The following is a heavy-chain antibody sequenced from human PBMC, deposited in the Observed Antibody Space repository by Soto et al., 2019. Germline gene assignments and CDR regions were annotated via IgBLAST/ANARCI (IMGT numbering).Heavy chain of an antibody. J-gene: IGHJ4*02. CDR1: GHPFNTYK. V-gene: IGHV1-3*01. Sequence: ASVKVSCKASGHPFNTYKIHWVRQAPGQGLEWLGWIHSVDGNTKYSERLQGRVTITWDTSASTTYMELTSLTSEDTAVYYCARDGDYWGQGALVTVSS. CDR2: IHSVDGNT. CDR3: ARDGDY.